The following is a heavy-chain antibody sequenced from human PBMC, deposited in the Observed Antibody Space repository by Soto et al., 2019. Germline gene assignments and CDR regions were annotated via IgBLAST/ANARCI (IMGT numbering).Heavy chain of an antibody. CDR2: MNPNSGNT. J-gene: IGHJ6*02. Sequence: QVQLVQSGAEVKKPGASVKVSCKASGYTFTSSDIHWVRQATGQGLEWMGWMNPNSGNTGYAQKFQDRIYMTRNTSISTAYSVLISLRSEGAALYYCAREKTSYGMDVWGQGTTVTVSS. CDR1: GYTFTSSD. V-gene: IGHV1-8*01. CDR3: AREKTSYGMDV.